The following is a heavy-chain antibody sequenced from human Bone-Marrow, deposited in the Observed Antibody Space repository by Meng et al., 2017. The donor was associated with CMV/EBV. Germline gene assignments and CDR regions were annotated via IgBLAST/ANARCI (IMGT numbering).Heavy chain of an antibody. J-gene: IGHJ4*02. D-gene: IGHD3-16*01. CDR3: ARDLGTKGNIETIDY. Sequence: GFTFSSYAMHWVRQAPGKGLEWVAVISYDGSNKYYADSVKGRFTISRDNSKNTLYLQMNSLRAEDTAVYYCARDLGTKGNIETIDYWGQGTLVTVSS. CDR2: ISYDGSNK. V-gene: IGHV3-30-3*01. CDR1: GFTFSSYA.